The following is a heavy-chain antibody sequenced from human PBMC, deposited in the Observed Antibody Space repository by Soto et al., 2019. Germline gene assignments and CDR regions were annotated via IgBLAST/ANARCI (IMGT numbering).Heavy chain of an antibody. CDR3: ARHWAATTGFYYYYYGMDV. V-gene: IGHV4-39*01. CDR1: GGSVSGGSYY. J-gene: IGHJ6*02. Sequence: SETLSLTCTVSGGSVSGGSYYWGWIRQPPGKGLEWIGSIYYSGSTYYNPSLKSRVTISVDTSKNQFSLKLSSVTAADTAVYYCARHWAATTGFYYYYYGMDVWGQGTTVTVSS. CDR2: IYYSGST. D-gene: IGHD4-4*01.